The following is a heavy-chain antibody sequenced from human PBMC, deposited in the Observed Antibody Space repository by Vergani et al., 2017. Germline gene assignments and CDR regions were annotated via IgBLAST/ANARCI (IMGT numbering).Heavy chain of an antibody. V-gene: IGHV4-34*01. D-gene: IGHD1-7*01. Sequence: QVQLQQWGAGLLKPSETLSLTSAVYGGSFSGYYWSWIRQPPGKGLEWIGEINHRGSTNYNPSLKRRVTIAVATSKSQCALKLSSVTAADTAVSYCARGRKRTGTLNWLDPWGQGTLVTVSS. CDR2: INHRGST. J-gene: IGHJ5*02. CDR3: ARGRKRTGTLNWLDP. CDR1: GGSFSGYY.